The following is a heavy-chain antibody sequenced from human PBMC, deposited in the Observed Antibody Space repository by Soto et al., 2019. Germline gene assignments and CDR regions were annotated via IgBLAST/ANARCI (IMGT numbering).Heavy chain of an antibody. D-gene: IGHD6-6*01. Sequence: SVKVTCKDSGGTYSSNASSWVRQAPGQGLEWMGVINPSGGSTSYARKFQGRVTMTRDTSTSTVYMELSSLRSEDTAVSYCALTYSSSCLDYYYGMDVWGQGTTVTVSS. CDR3: ALTYSSSCLDYYYGMDV. CDR1: GGTYSSNA. CDR2: INPSGGST. V-gene: IGHV1-46*01. J-gene: IGHJ6*02.